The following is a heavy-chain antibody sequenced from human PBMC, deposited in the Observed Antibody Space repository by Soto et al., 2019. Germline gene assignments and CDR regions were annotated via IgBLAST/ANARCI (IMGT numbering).Heavy chain of an antibody. V-gene: IGHV4-61*01. CDR1: GGSLSGHSYY. CDR3: AGASGRITVFGRVIAHYYCGMDV. J-gene: IGHJ6*02. D-gene: IGHD3-3*01. Sequence: QVQLQESGPGLVKPSETLSLTCTISGGSLSGHSYYWSWMRQPPGKGLEWIGYSYHSGSTHNNPSRESRVTKSVDTSKNLFSLKLTSVTAADTAVYYCAGASGRITVFGRVIAHYYCGMDVWGQGTTVTVSS. CDR2: SYHSGST.